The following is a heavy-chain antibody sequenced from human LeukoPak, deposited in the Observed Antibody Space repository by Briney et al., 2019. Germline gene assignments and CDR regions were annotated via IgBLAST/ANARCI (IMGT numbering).Heavy chain of an antibody. CDR1: GGSFSGYY. V-gene: IGHV4-34*01. Sequence: SETLSLTCAVYGGSFSGYYWSWIRQPPGKGLEWIGEINHSGSTNYNPSLKSRVTISVDTSKNQFSLKLSSVTAADTAVYYCARTGLNGDVDYWGQGTLVTVSS. CDR3: ARTGLNGDVDY. J-gene: IGHJ4*02. CDR2: INHSGST. D-gene: IGHD4-17*01.